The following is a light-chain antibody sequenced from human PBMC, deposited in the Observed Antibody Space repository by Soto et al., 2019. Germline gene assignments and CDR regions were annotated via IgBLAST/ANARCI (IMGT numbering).Light chain of an antibody. CDR3: QQYNDWPRT. Sequence: VLTQAPGTLSLSLGERATLSCRASQSVTSNYLAWYQQKPGQAPRLLIYGASTRATGIPARFSGSGSGTEFTLTISSLQSEDFAVYYCQQYNDWPRTFGQRTKVDI. V-gene: IGKV3-15*01. J-gene: IGKJ1*01. CDR2: GAS. CDR1: QSVTSN.